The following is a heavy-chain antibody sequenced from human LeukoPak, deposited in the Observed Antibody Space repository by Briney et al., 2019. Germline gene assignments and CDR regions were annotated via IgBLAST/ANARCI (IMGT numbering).Heavy chain of an antibody. D-gene: IGHD6-6*01. Sequence: ASVKVSFKASGYTFTGYYMHWVRQAPGQGLEWMGWINPNSGGTNYAQKFQGRVTMTRDTSISTAYMELSRLRSDDTAVYYCAREKLLVRYWFDPWGQGTLVTVSS. CDR2: INPNSGGT. CDR1: GYTFTGYY. J-gene: IGHJ5*02. V-gene: IGHV1-2*02. CDR3: AREKLLVRYWFDP.